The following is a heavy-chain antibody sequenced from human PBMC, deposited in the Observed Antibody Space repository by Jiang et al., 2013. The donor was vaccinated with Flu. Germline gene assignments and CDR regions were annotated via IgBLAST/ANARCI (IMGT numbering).Heavy chain of an antibody. CDR1: GFSINIFA. J-gene: IGHJ5*02. CDR3: ARGRSCVNGVCYESYNFFGP. CDR2: ISYDGGEK. V-gene: IGHV3-30-3*01. Sequence: SGGGVIQPGRSLTLSCTASGFSINIFALHWVRQPPGKGLEWVALISYDGGEKYYADSARGRFTVSRDNSENTLYLQMNSLGVEDTAVYYCARGRSCVNGVCYESYNFFGPWGQGARVTVSS. D-gene: IGHD2-8*01.